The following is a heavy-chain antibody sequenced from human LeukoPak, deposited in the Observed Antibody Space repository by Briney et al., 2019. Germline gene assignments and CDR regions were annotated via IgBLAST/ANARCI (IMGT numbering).Heavy chain of an antibody. Sequence: GGSLRLSCAASGFTFADYGMSWVRQAPGKGLEWVSGINWNGGSTSYADSVKGRFTISRDNAKNSLYLEMNSLRGEDTAFYHCLRGYYGSGSRFDYWGQGALVTVSS. CDR1: GFTFADYG. J-gene: IGHJ4*02. CDR3: LRGYYGSGSRFDY. V-gene: IGHV3-20*01. CDR2: INWNGGST. D-gene: IGHD3-10*01.